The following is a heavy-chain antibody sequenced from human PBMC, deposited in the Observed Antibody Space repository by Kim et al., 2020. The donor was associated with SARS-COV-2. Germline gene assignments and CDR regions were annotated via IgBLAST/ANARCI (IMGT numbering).Heavy chain of an antibody. Sequence: GGSLRLSCAASGFTFSGYAMNWVRQAPGKGPEWVSAISGSGDSTYYADSVKGRFTISRDNSKTMLCLQMNSLRAEDTAIYYCAKGPGSSGSPYYFDYWGQGTLVTVSS. V-gene: IGHV3-23*01. CDR2: ISGSGDST. D-gene: IGHD3-22*01. CDR3: AKGPGSSGSPYYFDY. CDR1: GFTFSGYA. J-gene: IGHJ4*02.